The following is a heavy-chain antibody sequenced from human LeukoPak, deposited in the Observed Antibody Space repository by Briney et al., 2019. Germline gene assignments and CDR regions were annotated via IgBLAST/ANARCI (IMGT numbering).Heavy chain of an antibody. J-gene: IGHJ4*02. Sequence: GGSLRLSCAVSGITLSNYGMSWVRQAPGKGLEWVSDISGSGGGTYYADSVKGRFTISRDNSKNTLYLQMNSLRADDTAVYYCAKRHYYGSGSYDYWGQGTLVTVSS. D-gene: IGHD3-10*01. CDR2: ISGSGGGT. V-gene: IGHV3-23*01. CDR3: AKRHYYGSGSYDY. CDR1: GITLSNYG.